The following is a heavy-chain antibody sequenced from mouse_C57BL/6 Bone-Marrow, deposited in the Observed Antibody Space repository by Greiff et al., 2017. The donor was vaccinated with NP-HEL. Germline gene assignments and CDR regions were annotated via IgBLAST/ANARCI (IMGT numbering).Heavy chain of an antibody. D-gene: IGHD2-3*01. CDR2: INPYNGGT. V-gene: IGHV1-19*01. J-gene: IGHJ2*01. CDR3: ARMDDGYSFDY. Sequence: VQLQQSGPVLVKPGASVKMSCKASGYTFTDYYMNWVKQSHGKSLEWIGVINPYNGGTSYNEKFKGKATLTVDKSSSTAYMELNSLTSEDSAVYYCARMDDGYSFDYWGQGTTLTVSS. CDR1: GYTFTDYY.